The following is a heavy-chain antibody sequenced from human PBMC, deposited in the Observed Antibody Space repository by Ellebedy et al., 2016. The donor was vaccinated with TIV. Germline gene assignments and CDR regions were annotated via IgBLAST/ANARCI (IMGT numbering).Heavy chain of an antibody. J-gene: IGHJ4*02. D-gene: IGHD3-3*01. CDR3: ARTMGKRFWSGYFVDY. CDR2: IYPGDSDT. CDR1: GYSFTSYW. Sequence: GESLKISXKGSGYSFTSYWIGWVRQMPGKGLEWMGIIYPGDSDTRYSPSFQGQVTISADKSISTAYLQWSSLKASDTAMYYCARTMGKRFWSGYFVDYWGQGTLVTVSS. V-gene: IGHV5-51*01.